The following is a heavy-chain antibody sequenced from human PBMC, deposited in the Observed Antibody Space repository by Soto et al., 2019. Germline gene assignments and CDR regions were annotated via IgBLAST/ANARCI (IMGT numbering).Heavy chain of an antibody. V-gene: IGHV1-69*12. Sequence: QVQLVQSGAEVKKPGSSVKVSCKASGGTFSSYAISWVRQAPGQGLEWMGGIIPIFGTANYAQKFQGRVTITADESTSTAYMELRSLRSEDTAVYYCAREDVDTAMVTGYYYYGMDVWCQGTTVTVSS. CDR2: IIPIFGTA. CDR1: GGTFSSYA. CDR3: AREDVDTAMVTGYYYYGMDV. D-gene: IGHD5-18*01. J-gene: IGHJ6*02.